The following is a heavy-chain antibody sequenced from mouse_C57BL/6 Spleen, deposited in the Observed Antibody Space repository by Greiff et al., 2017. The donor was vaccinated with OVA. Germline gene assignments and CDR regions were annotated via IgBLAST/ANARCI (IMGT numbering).Heavy chain of an antibody. Sequence: LQQSGGGLVQPGGSMKLSCAASGFTFSDAWMDWVRQSPEKGLEWVAEIRNKANNHATYYAESVKGRFTISRDDSKSSVYLQMNSLRAEDTGIYYCTSIDYYGSRGDYFDYWGQGTTLTVSS. J-gene: IGHJ2*01. D-gene: IGHD1-1*01. CDR2: IRNKANNHAT. V-gene: IGHV6-6*01. CDR3: TSIDYYGSRGDYFDY. CDR1: GFTFSDAW.